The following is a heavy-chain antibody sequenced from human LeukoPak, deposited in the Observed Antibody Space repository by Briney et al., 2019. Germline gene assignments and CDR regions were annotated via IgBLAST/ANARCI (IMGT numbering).Heavy chain of an antibody. CDR3: ARDRDSSLDY. V-gene: IGHV3-48*01. D-gene: IGHD6-19*01. CDR2: ISSSSSTI. Sequence: GGSLRLSCAASGFTFSSYSMNWVRQAPGKGLEWVSYISSSSSTIYYADSVKGRFTISRDNAENSLYLQMNSLRAEDTAVYYCARDRDSSLDYWGQGTLVTVSS. CDR1: GFTFSSYS. J-gene: IGHJ4*02.